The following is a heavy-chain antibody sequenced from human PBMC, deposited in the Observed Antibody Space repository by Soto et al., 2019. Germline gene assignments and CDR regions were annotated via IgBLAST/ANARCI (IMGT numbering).Heavy chain of an antibody. CDR1: RFTFSSYC. J-gene: IGHJ6*02. CDR3: ARLWGTALYYGMDV. CDR2: ISSSSTT. Sequence: EVPLVESGGGLVQPGGSLRLSCAASRFTFSSYCMNWVRQAPGKGLEWVAYISSSSTTYYADSVKGRFTISRDNAKNSLYLQMNSLRDEDTAAYYCARLWGTALYYGMDVWGQGTTVTVSS. D-gene: IGHD3-16*01. V-gene: IGHV3-48*02.